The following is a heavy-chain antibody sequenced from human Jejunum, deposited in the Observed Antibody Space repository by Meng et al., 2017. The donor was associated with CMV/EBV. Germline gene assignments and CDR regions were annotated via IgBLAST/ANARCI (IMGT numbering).Heavy chain of an antibody. D-gene: IGHD4-17*01. CDR3: ARQAYGGYAYYYYGMDV. CDR2: ITWNGATI. Sequence: LYDYAMHWVRQAPGKGLEWVSGITWNGATIAYADSVKGRFTISRDNAKNSLYLQMNSLRAEDTAVYYCARQAYGGYAYYYYGMDVWGQGTTVTVSS. J-gene: IGHJ6*02. V-gene: IGHV3-9*01. CDR1: LYDYA.